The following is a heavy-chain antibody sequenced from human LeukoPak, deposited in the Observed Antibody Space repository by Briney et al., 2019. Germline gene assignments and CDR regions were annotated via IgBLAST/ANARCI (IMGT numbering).Heavy chain of an antibody. CDR3: ARETGEQWLPQY. V-gene: IGHV1-2*02. J-gene: IGHJ4*02. CDR1: GYTFTGYY. Sequence: ASVKVSCKASGYTFTGYYMHWVRQAPGQGLEWMGWINPNSGGTNYAQKFQGRVTMTRDTSISTAYMELSRLRSDDTAVYYCARETGEQWLPQYWGQGTLVTVSS. D-gene: IGHD6-19*01. CDR2: INPNSGGT.